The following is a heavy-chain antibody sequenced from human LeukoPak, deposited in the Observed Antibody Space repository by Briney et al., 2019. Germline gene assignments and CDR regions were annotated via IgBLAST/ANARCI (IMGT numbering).Heavy chain of an antibody. D-gene: IGHD3-22*01. CDR3: AETYYYDSSGYYHFDY. CDR1: GGTFSSYA. V-gene: IGHV1-69*13. Sequence: SVKVSCKASGGTFSSYAISWVRQAPGQGLEWMGGTIPIFGTANYAQKFQGRVTITADESTSTAYMELSSLRSEDTAVYYCAETYYYDSSGYYHFDYWGQGTLVTVSS. CDR2: TIPIFGTA. J-gene: IGHJ4*02.